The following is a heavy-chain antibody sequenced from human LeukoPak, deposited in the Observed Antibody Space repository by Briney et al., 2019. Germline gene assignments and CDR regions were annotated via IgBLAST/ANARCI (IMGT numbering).Heavy chain of an antibody. CDR1: GFTFSSYA. Sequence: GGSLRLSCAASGFTFSSYAVSWVRQAPGKGLEWVSTISDSGGSTYYADSVKGRFTISRDNSKNTLFLQINSLRAEDTAVYYCAKDWPSEWQQLPDYDAVDIWGQGTMVTVSS. V-gene: IGHV3-23*01. D-gene: IGHD6-13*01. J-gene: IGHJ3*02. CDR3: AKDWPSEWQQLPDYDAVDI. CDR2: ISDSGGST.